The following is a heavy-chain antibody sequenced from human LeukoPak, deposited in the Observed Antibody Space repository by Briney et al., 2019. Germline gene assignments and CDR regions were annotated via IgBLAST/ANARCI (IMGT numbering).Heavy chain of an antibody. J-gene: IGHJ5*02. CDR2: INAYNGYT. Sequence: GASVKVSCKASGYRLINYGISWVRQAPGQGLEWMGWINAYNGYTKYAQKLQGRVTMTTDTSTSTAYMELRSLRSDDTAVYYCARYRLSDSPINWFDPWGQGTLFTVSS. D-gene: IGHD3-22*01. V-gene: IGHV1-18*04. CDR3: ARYRLSDSPINWFDP. CDR1: GYRLINYG.